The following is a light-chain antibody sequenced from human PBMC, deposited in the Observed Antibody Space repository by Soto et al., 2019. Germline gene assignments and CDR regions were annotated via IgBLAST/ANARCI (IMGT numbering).Light chain of an antibody. CDR2: EAS. V-gene: IGLV2-14*01. Sequence: QSVLTHPASVSGSPGQSITISCTGTSSDVGGYNYVSWYQQHSGKDPKLISYEASNRPSWVSNCFSGSKSVTTASLTISGLQTEDESDYYCSSYTTTTTSVFGTGTKVNVL. CDR3: SSYTTTTTSV. J-gene: IGLJ1*01. CDR1: SSDVGGYNY.